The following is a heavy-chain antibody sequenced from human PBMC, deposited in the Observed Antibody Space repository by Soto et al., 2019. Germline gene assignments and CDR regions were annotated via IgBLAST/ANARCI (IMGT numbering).Heavy chain of an antibody. Sequence: QVQLQQWGAGLLKPSETLSLTCAVYGGSFSGYYWSWIRQPPGKGLEWIGEINHSGSTNYNPSLKTRVTISVDTSKNQFSLKLSSVTAADTAVYYCARARGYCSSTSCYDEDRYFDYWGQGTLVTVSS. CDR1: GGSFSGYY. V-gene: IGHV4-34*01. D-gene: IGHD2-2*01. CDR2: INHSGST. CDR3: ARARGYCSSTSCYDEDRYFDY. J-gene: IGHJ4*02.